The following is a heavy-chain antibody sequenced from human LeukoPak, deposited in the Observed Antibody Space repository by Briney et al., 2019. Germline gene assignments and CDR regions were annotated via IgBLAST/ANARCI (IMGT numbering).Heavy chain of an antibody. Sequence: SETLSLTCTVSGGSISSYYWSWIRQPPGKGLEWIGYIYYSGSTNYNPSLKSRVTISVDTSKNQFSLKLSSVTAADTAVYYCARGGDAVTHGANWFDPWGQGTLVTVSS. CDR2: IYYSGST. D-gene: IGHD4-11*01. J-gene: IGHJ5*02. CDR3: ARGGDAVTHGANWFDP. V-gene: IGHV4-59*01. CDR1: GGSISSYY.